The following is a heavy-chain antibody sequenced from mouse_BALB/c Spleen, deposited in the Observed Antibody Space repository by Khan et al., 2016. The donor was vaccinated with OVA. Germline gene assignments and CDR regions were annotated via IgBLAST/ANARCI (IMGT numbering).Heavy chain of an antibody. J-gene: IGHJ3*01. CDR3: AMGLTY. V-gene: IGHV3-2*02. CDR1: GYSITSDYA. D-gene: IGHD4-1*01. Sequence: EVQLVESGPGLVKPSQSLSLTCTVTGYSITSDYAWYWIRQFPGNKLEWMGYISYSGRTSYNPSLKSRISVTRDTSKNQFFLQLNSVTTEDTATYYCAMGLTYWGQGTLVTVSA. CDR2: ISYSGRT.